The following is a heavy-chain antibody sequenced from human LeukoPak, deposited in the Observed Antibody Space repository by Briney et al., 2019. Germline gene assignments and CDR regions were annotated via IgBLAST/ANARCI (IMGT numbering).Heavy chain of an antibody. J-gene: IGHJ4*01. CDR2: ISGTGGTT. D-gene: IGHD1-26*01. CDR1: GFTFSSNA. CDR3: AKDAHSGSYFDY. V-gene: IGHV3-23*01. Sequence: PGGSLRLSCAVSGFTFSSNAMCWVRQAPGKGLEWVSLISGTGGTTYYADSVKGRLTISRDNSKNTLYLQMNSLRVEDTAVYYCAKDAHSGSYFDYWGQGILVTVSS.